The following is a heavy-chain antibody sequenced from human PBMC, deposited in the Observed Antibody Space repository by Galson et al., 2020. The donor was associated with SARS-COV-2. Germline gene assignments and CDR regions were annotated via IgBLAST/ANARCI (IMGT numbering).Heavy chain of an antibody. J-gene: IGHJ4*02. V-gene: IGHV3-48*04. Sequence: GGSLRLSCAASGFTLSKWSMNWVRQAPGQGLQWVSHIVASTVTTFYTDSVKGRFTVARDSAKNSLYLQMNDLRVEDTAIYYCARGFNFDSWGRGTLVTVSS. CDR2: IVASTVTT. CDR1: GFTLSKWS. CDR3: ARGFNFDS.